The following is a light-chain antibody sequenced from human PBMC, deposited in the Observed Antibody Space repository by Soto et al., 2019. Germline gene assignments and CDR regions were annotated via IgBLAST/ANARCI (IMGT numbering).Light chain of an antibody. CDR2: EVS. V-gene: IGLV2-18*02. CDR1: SSDVGSYNR. J-gene: IGLJ1*01. Sequence: QSALTQPPSVSGSPGQSVTISCTGTSSDVGSYNRVSWYQQPPGTAPKLIIYEVSNRPSGVPDRFSGSKSGNTASLTISGLQAEDEADYYCSSYAGSNNRGVFGTGTKVTVL. CDR3: SSYAGSNNRGV.